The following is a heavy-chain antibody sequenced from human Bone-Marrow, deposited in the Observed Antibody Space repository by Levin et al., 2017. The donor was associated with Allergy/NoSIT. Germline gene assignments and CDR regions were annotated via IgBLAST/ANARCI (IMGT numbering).Heavy chain of an antibody. CDR2: ISSSSSPI. D-gene: IGHD4-23*01. CDR3: ARAGYGGNWAAFDI. J-gene: IGHJ3*02. Sequence: PGGSLRLSCAASGFTFSTYNMNWVRQAPGKGLEWLSYISSSSSPIYYADSVKGRFTVSRDNANNSLYVQMNGLRAEDAAVYYCARAGYGGNWAAFDIWGQGTMVTVSS. V-gene: IGHV3-48*01. CDR1: GFTFSTYN.